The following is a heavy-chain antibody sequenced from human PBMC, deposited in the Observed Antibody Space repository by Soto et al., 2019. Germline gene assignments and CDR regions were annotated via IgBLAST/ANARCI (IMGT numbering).Heavy chain of an antibody. V-gene: IGHV3-15*01. CDR3: VRVMERGYFDC. J-gene: IGHJ4*02. CDR2: SKPKTDRGETI. CDR1: GLSVTNAW. Sequence: GGSLRLSCAASGLSVTNAWLSWFRQTPGKGLEWVGRSKPKTDRGETIQYAASVKGRFIISRDESKNSVYVQMNSLKSEDTAVYYCVRVMERGYFDCWGQGILVTVSS. D-gene: IGHD1-1*01.